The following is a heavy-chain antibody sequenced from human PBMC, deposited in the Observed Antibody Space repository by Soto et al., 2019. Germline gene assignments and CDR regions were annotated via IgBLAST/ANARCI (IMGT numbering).Heavy chain of an antibody. V-gene: IGHV3-30*18. D-gene: IGHD1-26*01. CDR3: AKDVVVGATPGLGDYYYYYGMDV. CDR1: GFTFSSYG. Sequence: GGSLRLSCAAPGFTFSSYGMHWVRQAPGKGLEWVAVISYDGSNKYYADSVKGRFTISGDNSKNTLYLQMNSLRAEDTAVYYCAKDVVVGATPGLGDYYYYYGMDVWGQGTTVTVSS. CDR2: ISYDGSNK. J-gene: IGHJ6*02.